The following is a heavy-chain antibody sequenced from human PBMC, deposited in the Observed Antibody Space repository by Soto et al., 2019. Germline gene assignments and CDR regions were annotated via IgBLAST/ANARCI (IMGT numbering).Heavy chain of an antibody. V-gene: IGHV3-23*01. CDR2: ISGSGGST. D-gene: IGHD2-2*03. J-gene: IGHJ3*02. Sequence: PGGSLRLSCAASGFTFSSYAMSWVRQAPGKGLEWVSAISGSGGSTYYADSVKGRFTISRDNSKNTLYLQMNSLRAEDTAAYYCAKDGPGYCSSTSCYYDAFDIWGQGTMVTVSS. CDR1: GFTFSSYA. CDR3: AKDGPGYCSSTSCYYDAFDI.